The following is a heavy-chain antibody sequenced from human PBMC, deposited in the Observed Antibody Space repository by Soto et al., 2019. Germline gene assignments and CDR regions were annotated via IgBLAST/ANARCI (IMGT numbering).Heavy chain of an antibody. Sequence: SETRSLTCTFSVFSIISIIYYWGWIRQPPWKGLEWIGSIYYSGSTYYNPSLKSRVTISVDTSKNQFSLKLSSVTAADTDVYYCARYCSSTRCYIEGLVYWGQRTMVTVSS. CDR1: VFSIISIIYY. J-gene: IGHJ4*02. D-gene: IGHD2-2*02. V-gene: IGHV4-39*01. CDR2: IYYSGST. CDR3: ARYCSSTRCYIEGLVY.